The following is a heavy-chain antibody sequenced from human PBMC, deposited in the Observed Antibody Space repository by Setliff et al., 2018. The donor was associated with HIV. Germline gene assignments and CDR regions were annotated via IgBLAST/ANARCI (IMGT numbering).Heavy chain of an antibody. CDR3: AGRTGTTSFGDYYYMDV. CDR2: IYYSGST. Sequence: PSETLSLTCTVSGGSINSYYWSWIRQPPGKGLEWIGYIYYSGSTNYNPALKSRVTISVDTSKNQFSLKLSSVIAADTAVYYCAGRTGTTSFGDYYYMDVWGKGTTVTVSS. V-gene: IGHV4-59*08. J-gene: IGHJ6*03. D-gene: IGHD1-1*01. CDR1: GGSINSYY.